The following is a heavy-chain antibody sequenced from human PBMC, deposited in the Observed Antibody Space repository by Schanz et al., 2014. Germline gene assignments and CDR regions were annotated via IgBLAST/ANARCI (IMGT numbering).Heavy chain of an antibody. CDR3: ARGSLAGYVALLMAANDY. CDR2: MSYNGHT. CDR1: GYPFSNYG. Sequence: QVQMVQSGAEVKKPGASVKVSCKASGYPFSNYGISWLRQAPGQGFEWMAWMSYNGHTTYAQKFQGRVTMTTDTSTGTAYLGLTRLRFEDTAVYYCARGSLAGYVALLMAANDYWGQGTLLTVSS. D-gene: IGHD2-15*01. V-gene: IGHV1-18*01. J-gene: IGHJ4*02.